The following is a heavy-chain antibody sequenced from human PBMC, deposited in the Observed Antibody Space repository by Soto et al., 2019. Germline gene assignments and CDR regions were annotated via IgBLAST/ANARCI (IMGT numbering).Heavy chain of an antibody. J-gene: IGHJ4*02. V-gene: IGHV3-23*01. CDR1: ESTFTIFA. CDR3: AKDRYLDHDSRGYLFDN. D-gene: IGHD3-22*01. CDR2: ISRYGDFT. Sequence: EVQLLESGGDLIQPGGSRRLSFAAFESTFTIFARTWVGQAPGKGLEWVSAISRYGDFTYYADSVEGRFTISRDNSKTTLYLQMNSLRAEDTAVYYCAKDRYLDHDSRGYLFDNWGQGTLVTVSS.